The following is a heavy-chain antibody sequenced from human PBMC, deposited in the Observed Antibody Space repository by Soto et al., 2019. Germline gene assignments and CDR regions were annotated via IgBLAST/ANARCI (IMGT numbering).Heavy chain of an antibody. V-gene: IGHV1-8*01. CDR3: ARGVSAGVDY. CDR2: MEPSTGRT. J-gene: IGHJ4*02. Sequence: QVQLVQSGAEVREPGASVKVSCKASGYSFTSLDINCVRQTAGQGLEWMGWMEPSTGRTGYAQKFQGRVTMTRDTSRNTAYMELTTLTSDDTAFYYCARGVSAGVDYWGQGTLVIVSS. D-gene: IGHD1-26*01. CDR1: GYSFTSLD.